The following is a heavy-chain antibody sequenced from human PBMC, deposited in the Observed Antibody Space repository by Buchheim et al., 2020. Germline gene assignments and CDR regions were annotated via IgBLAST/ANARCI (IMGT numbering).Heavy chain of an antibody. V-gene: IGHV3-23*01. D-gene: IGHD2-21*02. CDR2: ISRSGGST. Sequence: EVQLLVSGGGLVQPGGSLRVSCAASGFTFSSYAMSWVRQAPGKGLEWVSSISRSGGSTYYADSVKGRFTISRDNPKNTLYPQMNSLRAEDTAVYYCAKGSTASVYNFDYWGQGTL. CDR3: AKGSTASVYNFDY. CDR1: GFTFSSYA. J-gene: IGHJ4*02.